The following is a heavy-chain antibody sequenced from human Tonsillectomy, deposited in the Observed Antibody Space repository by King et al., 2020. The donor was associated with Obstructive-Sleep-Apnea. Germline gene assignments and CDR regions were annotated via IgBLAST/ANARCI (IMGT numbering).Heavy chain of an antibody. J-gene: IGHJ4*02. CDR2: LSFDGKNE. CDR1: GFSFNLYG. Sequence: VQLVESGGGVVQPGRSLRLSCAASGFSFNLYGMHWVRQAPGKGLEWVAVLSFDGKNEYYIDSVKGRFTISRDNSKNTLYLQMNSLRPEDTALYYRAKPQSADYANNWGALDFWGQGAPVTVSS. CDR3: AKPQSADYANNWGALDF. V-gene: IGHV3-30*18. D-gene: IGHD7-27*01.